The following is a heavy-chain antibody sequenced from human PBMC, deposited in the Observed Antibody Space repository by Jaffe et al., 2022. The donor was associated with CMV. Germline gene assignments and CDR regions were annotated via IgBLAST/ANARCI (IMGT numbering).Heavy chain of an antibody. V-gene: IGHV1-24*01. CDR3: AAVTGVHRPWYFDL. D-gene: IGHD3-10*01. CDR2: FDPEDGKT. CDR1: GYTLTQLS. J-gene: IGHJ2*01. Sequence: QAQVVQSGAEVKKPGASVKVSCKVSGYTLTQLSMHWVRQTPGKGLEWMGSFDPEDGKTIYAQNFQGRVTMTEDTSPDTAYMELSSLRSEDTAVYYCAAVTGVHRPWYFDLWGRGTLVTVSS.